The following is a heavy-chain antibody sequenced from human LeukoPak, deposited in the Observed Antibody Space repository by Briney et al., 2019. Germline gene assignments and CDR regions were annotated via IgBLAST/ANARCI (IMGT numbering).Heavy chain of an antibody. CDR3: ARVFGYEPDFDY. Sequence: GAVKDSRMASVYTFTSYGISGVRPAPGQGREGMGWISAYNGNTNYAQKRRVRVTMTTDTSTSTDYMELRSLRSADTAVYYCARVFGYEPDFDYWGQGTLVTVSS. CDR1: VYTFTSYG. D-gene: IGHD5-12*01. CDR2: ISAYNGNT. V-gene: IGHV1-18*01. J-gene: IGHJ4*02.